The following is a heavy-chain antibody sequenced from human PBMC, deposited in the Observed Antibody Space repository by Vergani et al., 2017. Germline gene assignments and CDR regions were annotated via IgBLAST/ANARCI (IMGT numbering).Heavy chain of an antibody. Sequence: QLQLQDSGPGLVKPSETLSLTCTVSGGSISSSSYYWGWIRQPPGKGLEWIGSIYYSGSTYYNPSLKSRVTISVDTSKNQFSLKLSSVTAADTAVYYCARLRYGSSGFAGDYWGQGTLVTVSS. CDR1: GGSISSSSYY. CDR2: IYYSGST. V-gene: IGHV4-39*01. D-gene: IGHD6-19*01. CDR3: ARLRYGSSGFAGDY. J-gene: IGHJ4*02.